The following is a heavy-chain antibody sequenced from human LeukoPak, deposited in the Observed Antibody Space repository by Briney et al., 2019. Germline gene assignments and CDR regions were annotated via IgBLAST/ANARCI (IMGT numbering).Heavy chain of an antibody. CDR2: IYHSGST. V-gene: IGHV4-4*02. D-gene: IGHD6-19*01. CDR1: GGSISSSNW. Sequence: PSETLSLTCAVSGGSISSSNWWSWVRQPPGKGLEWIGEIYHSGSTNYNPSLKSRVTMSVDTSKNQFSLKLSSVTAADTAVYYCARVLSSGWYNYYYYYMDVWGKGTTVTVSS. J-gene: IGHJ6*03. CDR3: ARVLSSGWYNYYYYYMDV.